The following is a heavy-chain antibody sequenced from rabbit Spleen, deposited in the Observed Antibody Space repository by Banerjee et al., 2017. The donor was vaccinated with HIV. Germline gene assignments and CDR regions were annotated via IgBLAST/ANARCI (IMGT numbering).Heavy chain of an antibody. CDR3: ARDIGTSFSTYGMDL. CDR2: TAGGRSAFT. Sequence: QEQLVESGGGLVKPEGSLKLSCTASGFSFSSNDYICWVRQAPGKGLEWIACTAGGRSAFTYYASWVKGRFTCSKASSTTVTLQMTSLTAADTATYFCARDIGTSFSTYGMDLWGPGTLVTVS. D-gene: IGHD8-1*01. V-gene: IGHV1S45*01. J-gene: IGHJ6*01. CDR1: GFSFSSNDY.